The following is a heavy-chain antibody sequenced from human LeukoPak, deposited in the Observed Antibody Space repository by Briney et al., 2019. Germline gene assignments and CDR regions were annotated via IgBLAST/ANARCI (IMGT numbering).Heavy chain of an antibody. CDR1: GGSFSGYY. V-gene: IGHV4-34*01. CDR3: ATTRRYSSSWYPY. D-gene: IGHD6-13*01. Sequence: PSETLSLTCAVYGGSFSGYYWSWIRQPPGKGLEWIGEINHSGSTNYNPSLKSRVTISVDTSKNQFSLKLSSVTAADTAVYYCATTRRYSSSWYPYWGQGTLVTVSS. J-gene: IGHJ4*02. CDR2: INHSGST.